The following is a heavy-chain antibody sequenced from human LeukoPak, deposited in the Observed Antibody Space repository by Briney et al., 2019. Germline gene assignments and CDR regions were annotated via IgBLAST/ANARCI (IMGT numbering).Heavy chain of an antibody. D-gene: IGHD3-16*02. CDR2: IDTSITTM. J-gene: IGHJ3*02. V-gene: IGHV3-48*04. CDR3: ARERLEYDYVWGSYRHDAFDI. Sequence: GGSLRLSCAASGLTFSKYSMTWVRQAPGKGLEWVSFIDTSITTMYYTDSVKGRFTISRDNAKNSLYLQMNSLKVEDTAIYYCARERLEYDYVWGSYRHDAFDIWGQGTMVTVSS. CDR1: GLTFSKYS.